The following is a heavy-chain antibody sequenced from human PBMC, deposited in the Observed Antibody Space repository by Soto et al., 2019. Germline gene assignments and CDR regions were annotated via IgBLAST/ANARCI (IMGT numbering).Heavy chain of an antibody. Sequence: GGSLRLSCLASGFIFRSYAMHWVRQAPGKGLEWVAVITYDGINGYYADSVRGRFAISRDNSKNTLYLQMNSLRPEDTAVYYCARAFSGSYPNFDYWGQGTLVTVLL. CDR2: ITYDGING. V-gene: IGHV3-30*09. CDR3: ARAFSGSYPNFDY. CDR1: GFIFRSYA. D-gene: IGHD1-26*01. J-gene: IGHJ4*02.